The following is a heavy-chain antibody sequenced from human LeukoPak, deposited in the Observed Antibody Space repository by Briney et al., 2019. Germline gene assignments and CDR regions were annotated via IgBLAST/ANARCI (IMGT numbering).Heavy chain of an antibody. CDR3: ARDSPRWAVAGDAFDI. Sequence: KPGGSLRLSCAASGFTFSDYYMSWIRQAPGKGLEWVSYISSSGSTIYYADSVKGRFTISRDNAKNSLYLQMNSLRAEDTAVYYCARDSPRWAVAGDAFDIWGQGTMVTVSS. CDR2: ISSSGSTI. J-gene: IGHJ3*02. D-gene: IGHD6-19*01. CDR1: GFTFSDYY. V-gene: IGHV3-11*01.